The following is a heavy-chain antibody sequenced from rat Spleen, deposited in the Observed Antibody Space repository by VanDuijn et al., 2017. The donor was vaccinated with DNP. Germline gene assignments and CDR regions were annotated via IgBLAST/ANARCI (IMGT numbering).Heavy chain of an antibody. Sequence: EVQLVESGGGLVQPGRSLKLSCAASGLTFSDYAMAWVRQAPKKGLEWVATIIHDSSTTYYRGSVRGRFTISRDNARSNLYLQVDSLRSEDTATYYCARPDYYDGSYYYGWFAYWGQGTLVTVSS. CDR3: ARPDYYDGSYYYGWFAY. V-gene: IGHV5-17*01. D-gene: IGHD1-12*02. CDR1: GLTFSDYA. J-gene: IGHJ3*01. CDR2: IIHDSSTT.